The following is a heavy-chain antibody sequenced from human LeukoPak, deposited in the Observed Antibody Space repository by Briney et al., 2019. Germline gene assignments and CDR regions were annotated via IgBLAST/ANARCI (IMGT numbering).Heavy chain of an antibody. D-gene: IGHD4-17*01. V-gene: IGHV3-30*01. CDR3: ARAYGDYVSRFDY. J-gene: IGHJ4*02. CDR1: GFTFSTYA. CDR2: MSYDGRNK. Sequence: GGSLRLSCAASGFTFSTYAMHWVRQAPGKGLQWVAAMSYDGRNKYYADSVKGRFTISRDNTKNPLYLQMDSLRADDTAVYYCARAYGDYVSRFDYWGQGILVTVSS.